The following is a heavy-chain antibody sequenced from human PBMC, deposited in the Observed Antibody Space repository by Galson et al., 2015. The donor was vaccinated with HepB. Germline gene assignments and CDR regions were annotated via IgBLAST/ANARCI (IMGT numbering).Heavy chain of an antibody. D-gene: IGHD3-22*01. Sequence: SLRLSCAASGFTVSSNYMSWVRQAPGKGLEWVSVIYSGGSTYYADSVKGRFTISRHNSKNTLYLQMNSLRAEDTAVYYCARVWKYYYDSSSYFDYWGQGTLVTVSS. CDR1: GFTVSSNY. CDR3: ARVWKYYYDSSSYFDY. CDR2: IYSGGST. J-gene: IGHJ4*02. V-gene: IGHV3-53*04.